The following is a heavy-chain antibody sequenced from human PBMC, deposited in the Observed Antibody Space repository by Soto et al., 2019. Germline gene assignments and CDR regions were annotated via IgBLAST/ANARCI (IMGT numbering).Heavy chain of an antibody. CDR1: GGTFSSYT. J-gene: IGHJ4*02. V-gene: IGHV1-69*02. CDR2: IIPILGIA. D-gene: IGHD5-12*01. Sequence: QVQLVQSGAEVKKPGSSVKVSCKASGGTFSSYTISWVRQAPGQGLERMGRIIPILGIANYAQKFQGRVTITADKSTSTAYMELSSLRSEDTAVYYCANIVATTELDYWGQGTLVTVSS. CDR3: ANIVATTELDY.